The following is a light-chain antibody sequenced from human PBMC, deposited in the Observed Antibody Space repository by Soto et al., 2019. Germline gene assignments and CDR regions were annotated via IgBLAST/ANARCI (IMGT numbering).Light chain of an antibody. CDR3: QQRSNWPIT. V-gene: IGKV3-15*01. CDR2: GAS. Sequence: EIVLTQSPGTLSVSPGERATLSCRASQSVRTNLAWYQHKPGQSPRLLIYGASNRATGFPARFSGSGSGTEFTLTINGLQSEDFAVYYCQQRSNWPITFGQGTRLEIK. J-gene: IGKJ5*01. CDR1: QSVRTN.